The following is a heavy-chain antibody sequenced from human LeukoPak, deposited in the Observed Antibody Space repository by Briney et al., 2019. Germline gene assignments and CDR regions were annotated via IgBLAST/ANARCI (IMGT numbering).Heavy chain of an antibody. Sequence: PGVSLRLSCAASGFAVSSNYMSWVRQAPGKGLEWVSVIYSGGSTYCADSVKGRFTISRDNSKNTLYLQMNSLRAEDTAVYYRAREGSGYDSHIPFDYWGQGTLVTVSS. J-gene: IGHJ4*02. V-gene: IGHV3-53*01. CDR2: IYSGGST. CDR3: AREGSGYDSHIPFDY. D-gene: IGHD5-12*01. CDR1: GFAVSSNY.